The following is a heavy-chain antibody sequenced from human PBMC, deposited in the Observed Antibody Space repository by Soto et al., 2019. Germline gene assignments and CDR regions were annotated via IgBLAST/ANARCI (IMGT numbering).Heavy chain of an antibody. CDR1: GFSFSNSA. V-gene: IGHV3-30*18. D-gene: IGHD3-22*01. CDR2: ISYDGSSK. Sequence: QVQMVESGGGVVQPGRSLRLSCAASGFSFSNSAMHWVRQAPGKGLEWVAVISYDGSSKYYAESVKGRFTISRDKSKNPLYLQMNSLRAEDTAVYYCAKDHPAHNYYYDSSGYYGMDVWGQGTTVTVSS. J-gene: IGHJ6*02. CDR3: AKDHPAHNYYYDSSGYYGMDV.